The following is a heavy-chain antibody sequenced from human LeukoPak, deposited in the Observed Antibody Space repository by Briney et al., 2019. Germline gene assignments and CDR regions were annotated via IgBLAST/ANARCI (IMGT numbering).Heavy chain of an antibody. CDR1: GFTFSYYS. V-gene: IGHV3-48*04. CDR2: ITSSSNMI. D-gene: IGHD2-2*01. Sequence: GGSLRLSCAASGFTFSYYSMNWVRLAPGKELDWVSYITSSSNMIYYADSVKGRFTISRDNAKNSLYLQMNSLRAEDTAVYYCTRVDYCGSTSCYRTNYMDVWGRGTTVTVSS. CDR3: TRVDYCGSTSCYRTNYMDV. J-gene: IGHJ6*03.